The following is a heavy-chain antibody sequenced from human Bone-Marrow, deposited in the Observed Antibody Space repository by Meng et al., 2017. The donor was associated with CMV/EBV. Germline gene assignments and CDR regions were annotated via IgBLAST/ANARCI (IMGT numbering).Heavy chain of an antibody. V-gene: IGHV3-30*04. Sequence: GESLKISCAASGFTFSSYAMHWVRQAPGKGLEWVAVISYDGSNEYYADSVKGRFTISRDNSKNTLFLQMNNLRAEDTAVYYCARRGSSGSYYKGRFDSWGQGTLVTVSS. CDR1: GFTFSSYA. J-gene: IGHJ5*01. CDR2: ISYDGSNE. CDR3: ARRGSSGSYYKGRFDS. D-gene: IGHD3-10*01.